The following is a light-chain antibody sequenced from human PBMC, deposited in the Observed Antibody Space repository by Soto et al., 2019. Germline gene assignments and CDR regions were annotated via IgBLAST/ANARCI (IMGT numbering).Light chain of an antibody. CDR3: QQYHNWPPVT. V-gene: IGKV3-15*01. CDR2: GAS. Sequence: EVLMTPSPATLSVSPGERATLSCRASQSVSTNLALYQLKHDQAPRLLIYGASSRATDIPARFSGSGSGTEFTVTISSLQSEDLAVYYCQQYHNWPPVTCGQGTEVGI. J-gene: IGKJ1*01. CDR1: QSVSTN.